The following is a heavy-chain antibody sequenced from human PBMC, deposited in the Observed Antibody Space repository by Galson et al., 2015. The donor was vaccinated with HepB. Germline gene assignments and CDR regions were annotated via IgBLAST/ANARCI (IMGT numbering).Heavy chain of an antibody. Sequence: SLRLSCAASGFTFSSYTMHWVRQAPGKGLEWLAIISYDGTNKYHADSVKGRFTISRDNSKNTLYLRLHSLRVEDTAVYYCTREGGGMSARPSYYYGLDVWGQGTTVTVFS. J-gene: IGHJ6*02. CDR2: ISYDGTNK. V-gene: IGHV3-30*03. CDR1: GFTFSSYT. CDR3: TREGGGMSARPSYYYGLDV. D-gene: IGHD6-6*01.